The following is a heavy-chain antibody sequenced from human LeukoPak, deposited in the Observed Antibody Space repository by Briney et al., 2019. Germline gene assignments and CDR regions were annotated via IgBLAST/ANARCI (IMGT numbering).Heavy chain of an antibody. V-gene: IGHV3-48*01. CDR3: ARDLPYYYDSSGTDY. D-gene: IGHD3-22*01. CDR2: ISSSSSTI. J-gene: IGHJ4*02. CDR1: GFTFSSYS. Sequence: PGGSLRLSCAASGFTFSSYSMNWVRQAPGKGLEWVSYISSSSSTIYYADSVKGRFTISRDNAKNSLYLQMNSLRAEDTAVYYCARDLPYYYDSSGTDYWGQGTLVTVSS.